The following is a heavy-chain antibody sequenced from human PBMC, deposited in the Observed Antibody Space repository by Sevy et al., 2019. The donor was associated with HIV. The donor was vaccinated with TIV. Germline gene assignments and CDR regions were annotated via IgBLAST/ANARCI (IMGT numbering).Heavy chain of an antibody. Sequence: GGSLRLSCVASGFTFSDHYMEWVRQAPGKGLEWVGRTRNKADGYTTEYAAAVKGRLTISRDEPKNSLYVQMNSLKTEDTAVYYCATHAGIAAAGRVFDYWGQGTLVTVSS. J-gene: IGHJ4*02. CDR1: GFTFSDHY. D-gene: IGHD6-13*01. CDR3: ATHAGIAAAGRVFDY. CDR2: TRNKADGYTT. V-gene: IGHV3-72*01.